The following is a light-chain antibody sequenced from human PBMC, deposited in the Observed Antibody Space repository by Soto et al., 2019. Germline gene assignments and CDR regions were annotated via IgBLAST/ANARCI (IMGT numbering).Light chain of an antibody. V-gene: IGKV3-11*01. Sequence: EIVLTQSPATLSVSPGERATVSCRASQSVSSYLAWYQQKAGQAPRLLIYDASNRATGIPARFSGSGSGTEFTLTISSMKSEDFAEYHCQQYNNWPQTFGQGTKVDIK. J-gene: IGKJ1*01. CDR3: QQYNNWPQT. CDR1: QSVSSY. CDR2: DAS.